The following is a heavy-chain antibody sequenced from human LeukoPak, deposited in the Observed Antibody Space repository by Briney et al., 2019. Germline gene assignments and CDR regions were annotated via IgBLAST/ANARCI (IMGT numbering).Heavy chain of an antibody. J-gene: IGHJ5*02. Sequence: ASVKVSCKASGYTFTSYAMHWVRQAPGQRLEWMGWINAGNGNTKYSQEFQGRVTTTRDTSASTAYMELSSLRSEDMAVYYCARDSQPYLRYDFWSGYYIGYWFDPWGQGTLVTVSS. V-gene: IGHV1-3*03. D-gene: IGHD3-3*01. CDR2: INAGNGNT. CDR3: ARDSQPYLRYDFWSGYYIGYWFDP. CDR1: GYTFTSYA.